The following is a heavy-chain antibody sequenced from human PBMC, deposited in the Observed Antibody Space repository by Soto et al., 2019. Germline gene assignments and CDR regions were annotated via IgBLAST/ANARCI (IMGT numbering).Heavy chain of an antibody. D-gene: IGHD3-22*01. J-gene: IGHJ6*02. CDR1: GYTFDTYW. Sequence: EVQLVQSGAEVKKPGESLTISCKASGYTFDTYWIGWVRQMSGKGLEWVGIIYPGDSDTRYIPSLLGLVTISVDKSISTAYLQWTSLKASDTAVYYCARRRYYDSSGYGDYYYYGMDVWGQGTTVTVSS. V-gene: IGHV5-51*01. CDR2: IYPGDSDT. CDR3: ARRRYYDSSGYGDYYYYGMDV.